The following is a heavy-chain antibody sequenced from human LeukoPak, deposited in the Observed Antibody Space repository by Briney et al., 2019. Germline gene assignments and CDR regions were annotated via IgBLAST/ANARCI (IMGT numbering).Heavy chain of an antibody. CDR2: ISSSGSTI. J-gene: IGHJ4*02. Sequence: PGGSLRLSCAASGFTFSSYEMNWVRQAPGKGLEWVSYISSSGSTIYYADSVKGRFTISRDNARNSLYLQMNSLRAEDTAVYYCARDTSGPSRMGWFGSSGSYGLDYWGQGTLVTVSS. CDR1: GFTFSSYE. D-gene: IGHD3-10*01. CDR3: ARDTSGPSRMGWFGSSGSYGLDY. V-gene: IGHV3-48*03.